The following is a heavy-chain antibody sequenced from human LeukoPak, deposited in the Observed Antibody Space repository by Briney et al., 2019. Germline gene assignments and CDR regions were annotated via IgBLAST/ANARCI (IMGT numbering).Heavy chain of an antibody. CDR2: IRYDGSNK. J-gene: IGHJ4*02. CDR3: AKDQGYDILTGYYNVGRIMDY. V-gene: IGHV3-30*02. Sequence: GGSLRLSCAASGFTFSSYGMHWVRQAPGKGLEWVAFIRYDGSNKYYADSVKGRFTISRDNSKNTLYLQMNSLRAEDTAVYYCAKDQGYDILTGYYNVGRIMDYWGQGTLVTVSS. D-gene: IGHD3-9*01. CDR1: GFTFSSYG.